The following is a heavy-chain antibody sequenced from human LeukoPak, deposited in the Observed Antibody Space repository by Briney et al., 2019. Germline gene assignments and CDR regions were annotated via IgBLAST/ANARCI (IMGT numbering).Heavy chain of an antibody. J-gene: IGHJ4*02. CDR2: IRYDGSNK. Sequence: SGGSLRLSCAASGFTFSSYGMHWVRQAPGKGLEWVAFIRYDGSNKYYADSVKGRFTISRDNSKNTLYLQMNSLRAEDTAVYYCAKDVASTPYYFDYWGQGTLVTVSS. CDR1: GFTFSSYG. CDR3: AKDVASTPYYFDY. V-gene: IGHV3-30*02. D-gene: IGHD2-15*01.